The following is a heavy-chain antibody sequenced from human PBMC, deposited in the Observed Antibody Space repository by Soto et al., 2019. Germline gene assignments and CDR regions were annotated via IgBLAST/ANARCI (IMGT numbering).Heavy chain of an antibody. CDR2: INQDGSEK. D-gene: IGHD2-8*01. Sequence: EEQLVESGGGLVQPGGSLKLSCVVSQISFSSYWMTWFRQAPGKGLECVANINQDGSEKYYEDSVKGPFTISRDNTKNSLYLHMNSLRAEDTAVYYCAPDLTGPNYWGHGTLVAVSS. V-gene: IGHV3-7*01. CDR3: APDLTGPNY. CDR1: QISFSSYW. J-gene: IGHJ4*01.